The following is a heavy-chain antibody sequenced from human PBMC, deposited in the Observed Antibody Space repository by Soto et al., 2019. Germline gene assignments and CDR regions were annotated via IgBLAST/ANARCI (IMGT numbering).Heavy chain of an antibody. CDR2: IIPIFGTA. Sequence: GASVKVSCKASGGTFGSYAISWVRQAPGQGLEWMGGIIPIFGTANYAQKFQGRVTITADESTSTAYMELSSLRSEDTAVYYCARGRAGGSGSYYNAYYYYGMDVWGQGTTVTVSS. CDR3: ARGRAGGSGSYYNAYYYYGMDV. D-gene: IGHD3-10*01. CDR1: GGTFGSYA. V-gene: IGHV1-69*13. J-gene: IGHJ6*02.